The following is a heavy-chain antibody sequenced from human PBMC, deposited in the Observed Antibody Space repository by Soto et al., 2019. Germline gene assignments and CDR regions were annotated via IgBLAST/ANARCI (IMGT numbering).Heavy chain of an antibody. V-gene: IGHV1-69*13. CDR1: GGTFSSYA. J-gene: IGHJ4*02. CDR2: IIPIFGTA. D-gene: IGHD2-21*01. Sequence: SVKVSCKASGGTFSSYAISWVRQAPGQGLEWMGGIIPIFGTANYAQKFQGRVTITADESTSTAYMELSSLRSEDTAVYYCARLVFFFDNTGYSDFYYLGQGTLVTVSS. CDR3: ARLVFFFDNTGYSDFYY.